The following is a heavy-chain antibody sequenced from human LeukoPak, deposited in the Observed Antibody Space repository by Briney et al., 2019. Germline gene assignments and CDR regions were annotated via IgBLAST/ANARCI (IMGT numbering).Heavy chain of an antibody. CDR2: IWYDGSSK. V-gene: IGHV3-33*01. D-gene: IGHD3-3*01. CDR3: AREGRFLEWLSLRSGMDV. J-gene: IGHJ6*02. CDR1: GFTFSNYG. Sequence: GGSLRLCCAASGFTFSNYGMHWGRQAPGKGLEWVAVIWYDGSSKYYADSVKGRFTISRDNSNNTLYLQMNSLRAEDTAMYYCAREGRFLEWLSLRSGMDVWGQGTTVTVSS.